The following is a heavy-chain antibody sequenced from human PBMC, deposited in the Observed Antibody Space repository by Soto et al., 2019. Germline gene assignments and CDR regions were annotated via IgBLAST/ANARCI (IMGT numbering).Heavy chain of an antibody. V-gene: IGHV1-2*02. D-gene: IGHD1-26*01. J-gene: IGHJ1*01. Sequence: ASVKVSCKASGYTFTGYYMHWVRQAPGQGLEWMGWINPNSGGTNYAQKFQGRVTMTRDTSISTAYMELSRLRSDDTAVYYCARSRSYYVEDFQKWGQGTLVTVSS. CDR3: ARSRSYYVEDFQK. CDR2: INPNSGGT. CDR1: GYTFTGYY.